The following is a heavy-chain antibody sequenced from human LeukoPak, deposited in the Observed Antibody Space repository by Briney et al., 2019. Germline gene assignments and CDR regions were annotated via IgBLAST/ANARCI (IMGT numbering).Heavy chain of an antibody. CDR2: IIPIFGTA. Sequence: EASVKVSCKASGGTFSSYAISWVRQAPGQGLEWMGGIIPIFGTANYAQKFQGRVTITADKSTSTAYMELSSLRSEDTAVYYCARDHYGDYTPRYFDYWGQGTLVTVSS. CDR3: ARDHYGDYTPRYFDY. CDR1: GGTFSSYA. V-gene: IGHV1-69*06. J-gene: IGHJ4*02. D-gene: IGHD4-17*01.